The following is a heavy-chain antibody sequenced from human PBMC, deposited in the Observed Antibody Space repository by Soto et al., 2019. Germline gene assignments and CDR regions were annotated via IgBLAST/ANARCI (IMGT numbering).Heavy chain of an antibody. CDR1: GYAFTSYG. CDR3: ARGGYFDSSNYLAY. Sequence: ASLKVACKGAGYAFTSYGINWGRQAHGRGLEWMGWINPGNGNTKYSQQFQGRVIIDRDTSASTAYMELSSLRPEDTAVYYCARGGYFDSSNYLAYWGLGTLVTVSS. J-gene: IGHJ4*02. V-gene: IGHV1-3*01. CDR2: INPGNGNT. D-gene: IGHD3-22*01.